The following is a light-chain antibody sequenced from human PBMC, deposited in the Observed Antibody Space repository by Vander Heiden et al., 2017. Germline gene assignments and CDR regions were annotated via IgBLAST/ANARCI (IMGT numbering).Light chain of an antibody. Sequence: QSALTQPPSASGSPGQSVAISCTGTSSDVGGYNYVSWYQQHPGKAPKLMIYEVSKRPSGVPDRFSGSKSGNTASLTVSGLQAEDEADYYCSSYAGSNTPVVFGGGTKLTVL. CDR2: EVS. V-gene: IGLV2-8*01. CDR3: SSYAGSNTPVV. J-gene: IGLJ2*01. CDR1: SSDVGGYNY.